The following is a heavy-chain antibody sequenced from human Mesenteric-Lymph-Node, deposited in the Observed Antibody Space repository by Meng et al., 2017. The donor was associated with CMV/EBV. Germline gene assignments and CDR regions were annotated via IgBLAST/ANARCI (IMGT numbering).Heavy chain of an antibody. V-gene: IGHV3-21*01. CDR1: GFTFSSYS. J-gene: IGHJ5*02. D-gene: IGHD2-21*01. CDR3: ARVSYSFWFDP. Sequence: SCADSGFTFSSYSMNWVRQAPGKGLEWISSISSSSNYIYYADSVKGRFTISRDNAKNSLYLQMNSLRAEDTAMYYCARVSYSFWFDPWGQGTLVTVSS. CDR2: ISSSSNYI.